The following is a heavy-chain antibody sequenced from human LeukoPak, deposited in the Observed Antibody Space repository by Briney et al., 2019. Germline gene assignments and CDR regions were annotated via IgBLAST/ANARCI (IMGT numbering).Heavy chain of an antibody. V-gene: IGHV1-18*01. J-gene: IGHJ6*03. CDR2: ISAYNGNT. D-gene: IGHD1-26*01. CDR1: GYTFTSYG. Sequence: ASVTVSCKASGYTFTSYGISWVRQAPGQGLEWMGWISAYNGNTNYAQKLQGRVTMTTDTSTSTAYMELRSLRSDDTAVYYCARAPSGSYYYYYMDVWGKGTTVTVSS. CDR3: ARAPSGSYYYYYMDV.